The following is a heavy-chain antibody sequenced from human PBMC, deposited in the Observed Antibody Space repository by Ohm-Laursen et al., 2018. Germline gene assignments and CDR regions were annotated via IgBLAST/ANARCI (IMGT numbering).Heavy chain of an antibody. CDR3: ARHECGGDCYTDWFDP. V-gene: IGHV4-61*01. CDR1: GGSVSSGSYY. Sequence: GTLSLTCTVSGGSVSSGSYYWSWVRQPPGKGLEWIGYIYNYNPSLKSRFTISVDTSRNQFSLKLSSVTAADTAVYYGARHECGGDCYTDWFDPWGQGTLVTVSS. D-gene: IGHD2-21*02. CDR2: IY. J-gene: IGHJ5*02.